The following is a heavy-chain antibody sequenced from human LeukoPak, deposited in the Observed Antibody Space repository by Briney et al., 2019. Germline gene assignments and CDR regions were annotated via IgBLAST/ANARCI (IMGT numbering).Heavy chain of an antibody. Sequence: PGGSLRLSCAASGFTFSSDWMHWVRQAPGKGLEWVSSISSSSSYIYYADSVKGRFTISRDNAKNSLYLQMNSLRAEDTAVYYCARAGDYYGMDVWGQGTTVTVSS. J-gene: IGHJ6*02. CDR2: ISSSSSYI. V-gene: IGHV3-21*01. CDR3: ARAGDYYGMDV. CDR1: GFTFSSDW.